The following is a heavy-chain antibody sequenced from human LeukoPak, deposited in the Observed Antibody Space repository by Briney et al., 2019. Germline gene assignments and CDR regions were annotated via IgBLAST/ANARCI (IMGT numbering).Heavy chain of an antibody. J-gene: IGHJ3*02. D-gene: IGHD3-22*01. CDR2: IIPIFGTA. CDR1: GGTFSSYA. V-gene: IGHV1-69*05. CDR3: ARDWYYDSSGYLDAFDI. Sequence: SVKVSCKASGGTFSSYAISWVRQAPGQGLEWMGRIIPIFGTANYSQKFQGRVTITTDESTSTAYMELSSLRSEDTAVYYCARDWYYDSSGYLDAFDIWGQGTMVTVSS.